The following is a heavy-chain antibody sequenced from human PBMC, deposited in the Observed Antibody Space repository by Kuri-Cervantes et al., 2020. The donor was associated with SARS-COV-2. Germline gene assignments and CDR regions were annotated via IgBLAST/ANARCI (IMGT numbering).Heavy chain of an antibody. CDR3: ARSQVVRHLDWSSELSYRYYMDV. CDR1: GGSISSGDYY. V-gene: IGHV4-30-4*08. Sequence: SETLSLTCTVSGGSISSGDYYWSWIRQPPGKGLEWIGYIYYSGSTYYNPSLKSRVTISVDTSKNQFSLKLSSVTAADTAVYFCARSQVVRHLDWSSELSYRYYMDVWGKGTTVTVSS. J-gene: IGHJ6*04. D-gene: IGHD3-9*01. CDR2: IYYSGST.